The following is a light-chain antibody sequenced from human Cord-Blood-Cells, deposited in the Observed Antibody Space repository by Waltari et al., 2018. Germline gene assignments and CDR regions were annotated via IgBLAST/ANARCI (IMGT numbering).Light chain of an antibody. V-gene: IGLV2-8*01. CDR3: SSYAGSNNLV. J-gene: IGLJ2*01. CDR2: EVS. Sequence: QSALTQPPSASGSPGQSVTISCTGTSSDVGGYNHVSCYQQHPGKAPKLMIYEVSKRPSGFPDRFSGSKSGNTASLTVSGLQAEDEADYYCSSYAGSNNLVFGGGTKLTVL. CDR1: SSDVGGYNH.